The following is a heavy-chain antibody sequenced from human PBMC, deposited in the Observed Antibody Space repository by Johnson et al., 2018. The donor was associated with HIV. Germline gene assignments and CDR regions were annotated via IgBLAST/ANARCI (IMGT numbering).Heavy chain of an antibody. J-gene: IGHJ3*02. CDR1: GFTFSNYG. CDR2: ISYDGSNK. CDR3: AKDSATDHFDI. Sequence: QMLLVESGGGLVKPGGSRRLSCAVSGFTFSNYGMHWVRQAPGKGLEWVAVISYDGSNKYYADSVKGRFTISRDNSKNTLYLQMNSLRAEDTAVYYCAKDSATDHFDIWGQGTMVTVSS. V-gene: IGHV3-30*18. D-gene: IGHD6-25*01.